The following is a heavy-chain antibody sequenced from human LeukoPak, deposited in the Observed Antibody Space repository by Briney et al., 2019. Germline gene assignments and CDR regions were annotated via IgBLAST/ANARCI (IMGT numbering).Heavy chain of an antibody. CDR2: INPNSGGT. J-gene: IGHJ3*02. V-gene: IGHV1-2*02. D-gene: IGHD3-22*01. CDR3: ARAGVWDYSDSSGYHNAAFDI. Sequence: ASVKVSCKASGYTFTEYYIHWVRQAPGQGLEWMGWINPNSGGTNFAQKFQGRVTVTRDTSISTAYMDLSRLRSDDTAVYYCARAGVWDYSDSSGYHNAAFDIWGQGTMVTVSS. CDR1: GYTFTEYY.